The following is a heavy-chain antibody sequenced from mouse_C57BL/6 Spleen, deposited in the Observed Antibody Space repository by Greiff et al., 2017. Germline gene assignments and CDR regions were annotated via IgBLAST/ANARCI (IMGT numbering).Heavy chain of an antibody. V-gene: IGHV1-64*01. Sequence: QVQLQQSGAELVKPGASVKLSCKASGYTFTSYWMHWVKQRPGQGLEWIGMIHPNSGRTNYNEKFKSKATLTVDKSSSTAYMQLSSLTSEDSAVYYCARSGQFSTTVDFAYWGQGTLVTVSA. J-gene: IGHJ3*01. CDR1: GYTFTSYW. CDR3: ARSGQFSTTVDFAY. CDR2: IHPNSGRT. D-gene: IGHD1-1*01.